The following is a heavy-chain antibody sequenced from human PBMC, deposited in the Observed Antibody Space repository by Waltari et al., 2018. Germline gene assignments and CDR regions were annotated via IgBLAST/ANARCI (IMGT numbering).Heavy chain of an antibody. CDR3: ARGGTAAFDY. V-gene: IGHV1-2*02. Sequence: QVQLVQSGAEVKEPGASVKVSCKASGYSFTVKYIHWVRQAPGQGLEWMGWINPNGGVTNYAQKFKGRVTMTRDTSINTAYMEVTRLTSDDTVVFYCARGGTAAFDYWGQGTLVTVPS. CDR1: GYSFTVKY. CDR2: INPNGGVT. D-gene: IGHD1-7*01. J-gene: IGHJ4*02.